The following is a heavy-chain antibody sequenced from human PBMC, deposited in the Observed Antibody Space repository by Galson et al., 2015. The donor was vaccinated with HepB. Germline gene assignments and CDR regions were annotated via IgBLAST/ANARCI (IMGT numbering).Heavy chain of an antibody. J-gene: IGHJ5*02. D-gene: IGHD3-10*01. CDR2: IIPIFGTA. V-gene: IGHV1-69*06. CDR3: ARGGYGSGTPVAP. CDR1: GGTFSSYA. Sequence: SVKVSCKASGGTFSSYAISWVRQAPGQGLEWMGGIIPIFGTANYAQKFQGRVTITADKSTSTAYMEPSSLRSEDTAVYYCARGGYGSGTPVAPWGQGTLVTVSS.